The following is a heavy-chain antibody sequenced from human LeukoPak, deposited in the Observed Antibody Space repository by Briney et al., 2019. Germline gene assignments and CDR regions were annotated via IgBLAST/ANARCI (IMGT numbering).Heavy chain of an antibody. Sequence: PGGSLRLSCAASGFTFSSYGMHWVRQAPGKGLDWVASIWEDGTIINYADSVMGRFTISRDNSKNTLYLQMHSLRADDTAVYYCARVGYNSGWYEYWGQGTSVTVSS. J-gene: IGHJ4*02. CDR2: IWEDGTII. CDR3: ARVGYNSGWYEY. V-gene: IGHV3-33*08. CDR1: GFTFSSYG. D-gene: IGHD6-19*01.